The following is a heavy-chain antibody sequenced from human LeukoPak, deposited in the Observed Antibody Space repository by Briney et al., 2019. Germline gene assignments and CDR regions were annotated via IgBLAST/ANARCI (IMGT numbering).Heavy chain of an antibody. V-gene: IGHV1-18*01. CDR3: ARDGLWSTVTTLDAFDI. D-gene: IGHD4-17*01. CDR2: ISAYNGNT. CDR1: GYTFTSYG. J-gene: IGHJ3*02. Sequence: ASVKVSCKASGYTFTSYGISWVRQAPGQGLEWMGWISAYNGNTNYAQKLQGRVTMATDTSTSTAYMELRSLRSDDTAVYYCARDGLWSTVTTLDAFDIWGQGTMVTVSS.